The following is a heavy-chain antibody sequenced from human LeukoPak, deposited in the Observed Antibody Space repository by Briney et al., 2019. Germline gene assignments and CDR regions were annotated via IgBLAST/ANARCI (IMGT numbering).Heavy chain of an antibody. CDR3: ARSDIHYYYMAV. CDR1: GGSISSYY. V-gene: IGHV4-59*01. Sequence: SETLSLTCTVSGGSISSYYWSWIRQPPGKGLEWIGYIYYSGSTNYNPSLKSRVTISVDTSKNQFSLKLSSVTAADTAVYYCARSDIHYYYMAVWGKGTTVTVSS. J-gene: IGHJ6*03. CDR2: IYYSGST.